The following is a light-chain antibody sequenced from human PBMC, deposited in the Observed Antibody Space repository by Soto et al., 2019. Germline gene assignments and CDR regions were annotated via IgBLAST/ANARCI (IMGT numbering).Light chain of an antibody. CDR1: QSVSSSY. V-gene: IGKV3-20*01. J-gene: IGKJ4*01. CDR2: GAS. Sequence: EIVLTQSPGTLSLSPGERATLSCRASQSVSSSYLAWYQQKPGQAPRLLIYGASIRATGIPDRFSGSGSGTDYTLTISRLETEGFAVYYCQQYDSSPLTFGGVTKVEIK. CDR3: QQYDSSPLT.